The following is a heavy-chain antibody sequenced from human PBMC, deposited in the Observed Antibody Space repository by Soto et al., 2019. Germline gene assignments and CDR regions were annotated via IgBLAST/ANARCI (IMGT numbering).Heavy chain of an antibody. CDR2: IGIVGDT. D-gene: IGHD5-12*01. J-gene: IGHJ4*02. Sequence: GGSLRLSCAASGFTFSNYDMHWVRQATGKGLEWVSGIGIVGDTYYPGSVKGRFTISRENAKNSLYLQMNSLRAGDTAVYYCARLLQGYSGFEDYFDYSGQGALVTVFS. CDR3: ARLLQGYSGFEDYFDY. V-gene: IGHV3-13*04. CDR1: GFTFSNYD.